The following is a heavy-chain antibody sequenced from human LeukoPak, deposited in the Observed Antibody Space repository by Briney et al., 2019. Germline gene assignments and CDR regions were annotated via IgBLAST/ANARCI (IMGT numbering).Heavy chain of an antibody. CDR3: AXXRYYYDSSGYTDPFDY. CDR2: IYYSGST. J-gene: IGHJ4*02. V-gene: IGHV4-59*12. Sequence: SETLSLTCTVSGGSISSYYWSWIRQPPGKGLEWIGYIYYSGSTNYNPSLKSRVTISVDTSKNQFSLKLSSVTPSDTAVYYCAXXRYYYDSSGYTDPFDYWGQGTLVTVSS. CDR1: GGSISSYY. D-gene: IGHD3-22*01.